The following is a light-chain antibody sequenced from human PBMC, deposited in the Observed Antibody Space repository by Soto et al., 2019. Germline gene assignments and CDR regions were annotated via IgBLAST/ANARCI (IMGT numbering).Light chain of an antibody. CDR1: SSDVGAYNY. V-gene: IGLV2-8*01. J-gene: IGLJ1*01. CDR2: EVN. Sequence: QSVLTQPPSASGSPGQSVTISCTGTSSDVGAYNYVSWYQQHPGKAPKLMIYEVNKRPSGVPDRFSGSKSGNTASLTVSELQAEDEGDYYCSSYAGNDRGVFGTGTKVTVL. CDR3: SSYAGNDRGV.